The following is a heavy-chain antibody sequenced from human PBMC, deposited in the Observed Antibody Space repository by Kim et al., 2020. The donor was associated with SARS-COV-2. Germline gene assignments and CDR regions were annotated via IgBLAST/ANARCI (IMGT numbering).Heavy chain of an antibody. CDR3: AAGIAVAGTPDIYYYYYGMGV. CDR2: FDPEDGET. CDR1: GYTLTELS. Sequence: ASVKVSCKVSGYTLTELSMHWVRQAPGKGLEWMGGFDPEDGETIYAQKFQGRVTMTEDTSTDTAYMELSSLRSEDTAVYYCAAGIAVAGTPDIYYYYYGMGVWGQGTTVTVSS. D-gene: IGHD6-19*01. J-gene: IGHJ6*02. V-gene: IGHV1-24*01.